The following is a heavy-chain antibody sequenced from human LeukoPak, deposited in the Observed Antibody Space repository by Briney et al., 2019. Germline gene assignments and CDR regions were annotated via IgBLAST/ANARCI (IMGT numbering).Heavy chain of an antibody. D-gene: IGHD3-10*01. Sequence: SETLSLTCAVYGGSFGGYYWSWIRQPPGKGLEWIGEINHSGSTNYNPSLKSRVTISVDTSKNQFSPKLSSVTAADTAVYYCADGSGKARFDYWGQGTLVTVSS. CDR1: GGSFGGYY. J-gene: IGHJ4*02. CDR2: INHSGST. V-gene: IGHV4-34*01. CDR3: ADGSGKARFDY.